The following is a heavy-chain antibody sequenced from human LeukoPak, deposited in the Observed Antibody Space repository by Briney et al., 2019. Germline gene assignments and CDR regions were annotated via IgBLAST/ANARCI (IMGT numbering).Heavy chain of an antibody. J-gene: IGHJ4*02. CDR1: GFTFSDYY. D-gene: IGHD1-26*01. Sequence: GGSLRLSCAASGFTFSDYYMTWVRQAPGKGLEWVSYISSSSNTVYCADSVKGRLTVSRDNAKNSLYLQMNNLRAEDTAVYYCARRAMGATSFDYWGQGTLVTVSS. V-gene: IGHV3-11*04. CDR3: ARRAMGATSFDY. CDR2: ISSSSNTV.